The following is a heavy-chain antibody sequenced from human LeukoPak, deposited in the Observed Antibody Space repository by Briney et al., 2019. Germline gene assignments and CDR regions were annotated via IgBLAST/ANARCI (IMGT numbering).Heavy chain of an antibody. D-gene: IGHD5-18*01. J-gene: IGHJ4*02. V-gene: IGHV3-7*01. CDR3: ASRDERGYSYAIDY. Sequence: QSGGSLRLSCAASGFTFGTYWMTWVRQAPGKGLEWVANIKEDGSEKYYVDSVKGRFTISRDNSKNTLYLQMNSLRAEDTAVYYCASRDERGYSYAIDYWGQGTLVTVSS. CDR1: GFTFGTYW. CDR2: IKEDGSEK.